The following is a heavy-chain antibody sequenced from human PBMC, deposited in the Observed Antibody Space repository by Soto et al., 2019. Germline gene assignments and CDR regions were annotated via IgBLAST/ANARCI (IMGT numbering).Heavy chain of an antibody. CDR1: GYSISSGYY. D-gene: IGHD3-22*01. Sequence: SETLSLTCTVSGYSISSGYYWGWIRQPPGKGLEWIGSIYHSGSTYYNPSLKSRVTISVDTSKNQFSLKLSSVTAADTAVYYCATQADYYDSSGAFDIWGQGTMVTVSS. V-gene: IGHV4-38-2*02. CDR3: ATQADYYDSSGAFDI. CDR2: IYHSGST. J-gene: IGHJ3*02.